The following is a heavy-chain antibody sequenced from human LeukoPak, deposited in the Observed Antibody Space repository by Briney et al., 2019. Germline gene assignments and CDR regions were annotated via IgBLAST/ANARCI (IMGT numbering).Heavy chain of an antibody. D-gene: IGHD6-13*01. CDR2: IKKDGSEK. J-gene: IGHJ4*02. Sequence: GGSLRLSCAAAGFTFSNYWTNWVRQAPGKGLEWVANIKKDGSEKYYVDSVKGRFTISRDNAKNSLYLQMNSLRAEDTAVYYCARAGPNSSSWYVGAPFDYWGQGTLVTVSS. CDR3: ARAGPNSSSWYVGAPFDY. CDR1: GFTFSNYW. V-gene: IGHV3-7*01.